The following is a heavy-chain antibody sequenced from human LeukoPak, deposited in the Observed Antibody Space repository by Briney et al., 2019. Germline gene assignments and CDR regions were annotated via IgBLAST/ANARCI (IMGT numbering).Heavy chain of an antibody. CDR1: GGSISSGGYS. CDR2: IYHSGST. Sequence: SETLSLTCAVSGGSISSGGYSWSWIRQPPGKGLEWIGYIYHSGSTYYNPSLKSRVTISVDRSKNQFSLKLSSVTAADTAVYYCARVGIAAAGHYNWFDPWGQGTLVTVSS. J-gene: IGHJ5*02. CDR3: ARVGIAAAGHYNWFDP. V-gene: IGHV4-30-2*01. D-gene: IGHD6-13*01.